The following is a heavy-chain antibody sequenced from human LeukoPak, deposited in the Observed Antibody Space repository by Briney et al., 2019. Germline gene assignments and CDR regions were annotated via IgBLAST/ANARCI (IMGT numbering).Heavy chain of an antibody. CDR3: ARSWKLLQNFDS. Sequence: GSLRLSCAASGFTFDDYGMSWVRQAPGKGLEWVAVISYDGSDKFYADSVKGRFTISRDNSKNTLYLQMNNLRDEDTAVYFCARSWKLLQNFDSWGQGTLVTVSS. CDR2: ISYDGSDK. CDR1: GFTFDDYG. D-gene: IGHD1-26*01. V-gene: IGHV3-30*03. J-gene: IGHJ4*02.